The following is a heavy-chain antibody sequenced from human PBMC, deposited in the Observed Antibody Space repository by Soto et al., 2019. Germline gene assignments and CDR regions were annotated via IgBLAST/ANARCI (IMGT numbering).Heavy chain of an antibody. CDR2: ISAYNGNT. CDR3: ARDLRGYCSGGSCLEYDY. V-gene: IGHV1-18*01. D-gene: IGHD2-15*01. CDR1: GYTFTSYG. J-gene: IGHJ4*02. Sequence: QVQLVQSGAEVKKPGASVKVSCKASGYTFTSYGISWVRQAPGQGLEWMGGISAYNGNTNYAQKLQGRVTMTTDTSTSTAYMELRSLRSDDTAVYYCARDLRGYCSGGSCLEYDYWGQGTLVTVSS.